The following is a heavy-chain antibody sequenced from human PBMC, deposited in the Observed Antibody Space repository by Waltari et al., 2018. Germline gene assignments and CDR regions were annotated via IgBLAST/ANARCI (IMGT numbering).Heavy chain of an antibody. CDR1: GGSISSSSYY. Sequence: QLQLQESGPGLVKPSETLSLTCTVSGGSISSSSYYWGWIRQPPGKGLEWIGSIYYSGGTYYNPSLKSRVTISVDTSKNQFSLKLSSVTAADTAVYYCARDSLVVVAATPHWFDPWGQGTLVTVSS. D-gene: IGHD2-15*01. J-gene: IGHJ5*02. V-gene: IGHV4-39*07. CDR2: IYYSGGT. CDR3: ARDSLVVVAATPHWFDP.